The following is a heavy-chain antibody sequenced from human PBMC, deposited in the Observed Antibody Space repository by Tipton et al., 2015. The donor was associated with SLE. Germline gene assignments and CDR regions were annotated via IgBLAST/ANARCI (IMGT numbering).Heavy chain of an antibody. J-gene: IGHJ4*02. CDR2: INHSGST. CDR3: ARGRSGYDY. CDR1: GGSFSDYY. V-gene: IGHV4-34*01. D-gene: IGHD3-3*01. Sequence: TLSLTCAVYGGSFSDYYWSWIRQPPGKGLEWIGEINHSGSTNYNPSLKSRVTISVDTSENQFSLKLSSVTAADTAVYYCARGRSGYDYWGQGTLVTVSS.